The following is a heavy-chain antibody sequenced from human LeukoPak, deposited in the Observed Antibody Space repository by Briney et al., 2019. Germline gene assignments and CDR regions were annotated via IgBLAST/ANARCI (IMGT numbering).Heavy chain of an antibody. J-gene: IGHJ4*02. D-gene: IGHD3-9*01. CDR3: ARSTYYDILTGPDY. Sequence: ASVKVSCKASGYTFTSYYMHWVRQAPGQGLEWMGWISAYNGNTNYAQKLQGRVTMTTGTSTSTAYMELRSLRSDDTAVYYCARSTYYDILTGPDYWGQGTLVTVSS. V-gene: IGHV1-18*04. CDR1: GYTFTSYY. CDR2: ISAYNGNT.